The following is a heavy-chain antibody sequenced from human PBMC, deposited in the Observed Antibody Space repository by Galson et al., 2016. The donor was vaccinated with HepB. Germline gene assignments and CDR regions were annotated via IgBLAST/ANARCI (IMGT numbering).Heavy chain of an antibody. J-gene: IGHJ3*01. CDR1: GYSFSRNG. CDR2: ISPYSGNT. D-gene: IGHD3-10*01. Sequence: CKASGYSFSRNGIDWVRQAPGQGLEWMGWISPYSGNTKYVQKFQGRVTMTTDTSTNTVYLELRNLGSDDTAVYYCARVRFGDFYDALDFWGQGTMVIVSS. V-gene: IGHV1-18*04. CDR3: ARVRFGDFYDALDF.